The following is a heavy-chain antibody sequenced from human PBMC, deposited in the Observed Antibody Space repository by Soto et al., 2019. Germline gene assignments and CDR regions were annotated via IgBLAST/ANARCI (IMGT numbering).Heavy chain of an antibody. CDR2: INPSGGST. Sequence: ASVKVSCKASGYTFTSYYMHWVRQAPGQGLEWMGIINPSGGSTSYAQKFQGRVTMTRDTSTSTVYMELSSLRSEDTAVYYCARGKGAAAGPDYYYYGMDVWGQGTTVTVSS. CDR1: GYTFTSYY. J-gene: IGHJ6*02. D-gene: IGHD6-13*01. CDR3: ARGKGAAAGPDYYYYGMDV. V-gene: IGHV1-46*01.